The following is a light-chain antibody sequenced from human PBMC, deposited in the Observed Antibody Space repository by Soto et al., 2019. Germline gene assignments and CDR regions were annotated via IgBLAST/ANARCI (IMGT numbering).Light chain of an antibody. CDR1: SSDIGNYNY. CDR2: EVS. CDR3: SSYTSSSTLNYV. Sequence: QPVLTQPASVSGSPGQSITISCTGTSSDIGNYNYVSWYQQHPGKAPKLMIYEVSNRPSGVSNRFSGSKSGNTASLTISGLQAEDEADYYCSSYTSSSTLNYVFGTGTKLTVL. V-gene: IGLV2-14*01. J-gene: IGLJ1*01.